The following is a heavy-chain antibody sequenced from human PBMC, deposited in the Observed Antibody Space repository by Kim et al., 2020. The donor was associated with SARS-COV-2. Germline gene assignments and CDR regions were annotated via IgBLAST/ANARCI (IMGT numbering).Heavy chain of an antibody. CDR1: GFTFSDYY. D-gene: IGHD3-9*01. CDR2: ISSSGSTR. CDR3: ARAPLVRYFDWLPDY. V-gene: IGHV3-11*01. Sequence: GGSLRLSCAASGFTFSDYYMSWIRQAPGKGLEWVSYISSSGSTRYYAYSVKGRFTISRDNAKNSLYLQMNSLRAEDTAVYYCARAPLVRYFDWLPDYWGQGTLVTVSS. J-gene: IGHJ4*02.